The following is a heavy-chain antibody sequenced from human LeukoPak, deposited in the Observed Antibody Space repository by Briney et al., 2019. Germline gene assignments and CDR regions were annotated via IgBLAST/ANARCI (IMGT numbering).Heavy chain of an antibody. CDR1: GYTFTGYY. Sequence: ASVKVSCKASGYTFTGYYIHWVRQAPGQGLEWMGWLNPNSGDTNYAQKFQGRVSMTRDTSISTAYMDLSDLRSDDTAVYYCARGRIIEMTTMSGGSDYWGQGTLVTVSS. CDR3: ARGRIIEMTTMSGGSDY. CDR2: LNPNSGDT. V-gene: IGHV1-2*02. J-gene: IGHJ4*02. D-gene: IGHD5-24*01.